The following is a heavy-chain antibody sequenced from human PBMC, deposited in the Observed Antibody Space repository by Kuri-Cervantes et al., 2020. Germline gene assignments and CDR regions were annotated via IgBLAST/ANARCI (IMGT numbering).Heavy chain of an antibody. Sequence: ASVKVSCKVSGYTLTELSMHWVRQAPGQGLEWMGWINPNSGGTNYAQKFQGWVTMTRDTSISTAYMELSRLRSDDTAVYYCARQGYCSGGSCKNWFDPWGQGTLVTVSS. CDR2: INPNSGGT. CDR3: ARQGYCSGGSCKNWFDP. J-gene: IGHJ5*02. CDR1: GYTLTELS. V-gene: IGHV1-2*04. D-gene: IGHD2-15*01.